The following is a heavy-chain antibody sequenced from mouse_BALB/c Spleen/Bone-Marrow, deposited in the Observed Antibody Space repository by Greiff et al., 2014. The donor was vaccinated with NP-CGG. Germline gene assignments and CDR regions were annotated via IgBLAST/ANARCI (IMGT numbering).Heavy chain of an antibody. Sequence: QVQLQQSGPGLVKPSQSLSITCTVSGLSLTTYGLHWVRQSPGKGLEWLGVIWSGGGTDYNAAFISRLIITKDNSKSQVFFKMNSLQTNDTAMYYCARKGYTGYFDVWGAGTTVTVSS. CDR1: GLSLTTYG. V-gene: IGHV2-2*02. J-gene: IGHJ1*01. D-gene: IGHD2-2*01. CDR2: IWSGGGT. CDR3: ARKGYTGYFDV.